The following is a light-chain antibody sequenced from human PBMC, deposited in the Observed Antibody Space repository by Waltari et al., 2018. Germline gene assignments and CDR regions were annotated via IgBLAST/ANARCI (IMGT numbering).Light chain of an antibody. CDR3: QQFHDLPFT. CDR2: YAS. Sequence: DIQMTQSPSSLSASVGDRVTITCQASEDISNHLVWFQQKPGQAPKLLIFYASSLQPGVPSRFRGSGSGTHFTFTISSLQPEDFATFYCQQFHDLPFTFGPGTTVDIK. V-gene: IGKV1-33*01. J-gene: IGKJ3*01. CDR1: EDISNH.